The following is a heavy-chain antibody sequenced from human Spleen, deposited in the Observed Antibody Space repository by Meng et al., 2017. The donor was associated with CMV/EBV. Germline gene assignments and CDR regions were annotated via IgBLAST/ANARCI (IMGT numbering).Heavy chain of an antibody. J-gene: IGHJ4*02. CDR3: AHQLMTGSKRFFFDY. V-gene: IGHV2-5*01. Sequence: GFSLSLNGGGVSWLRQPPGKALEWLAIIYWNDDKHYSPTLKSRLMITKDTSKNQVVLTMTNMDPVDTATYYCAHQLMTGSKRFFFDYWGQGNLVTVSS. CDR1: GFSLSLNGGG. D-gene: IGHD3-3*01. CDR2: IYWNDDK.